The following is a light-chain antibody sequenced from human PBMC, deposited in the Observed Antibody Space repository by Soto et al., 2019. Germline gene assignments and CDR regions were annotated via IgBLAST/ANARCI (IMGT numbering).Light chain of an antibody. CDR1: SGHSSYA. V-gene: IGLV4-69*01. CDR2: LNSDGSH. J-gene: IGLJ3*02. Sequence: QLVLTQSPSASASLGASVKLTCTLSSGHSSYAIAWHQQQPEKGPRYLMKLNSDGSHSKGDGIPDRFSGSSSGAERYLTIPRPQSEDEADHFLQTWGTGTWVFGGGTKLTVL. CDR3: QTWGTGTWV.